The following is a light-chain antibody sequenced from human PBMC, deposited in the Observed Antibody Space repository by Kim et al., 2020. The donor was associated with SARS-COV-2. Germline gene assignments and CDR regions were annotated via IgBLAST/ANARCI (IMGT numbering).Light chain of an antibody. Sequence: RVTISCTGSSSNSGAGYDVHWYRQSPGTAPQLLIDGYNIRSSGVPDRISASKSGTSASLAISGLQAEDEADYYCQSYDSNLNGVIFGGGTQLTVL. CDR2: GYN. J-gene: IGLJ2*01. CDR3: QSYDSNLNGVI. CDR1: SSNSGAGYD. V-gene: IGLV1-40*01.